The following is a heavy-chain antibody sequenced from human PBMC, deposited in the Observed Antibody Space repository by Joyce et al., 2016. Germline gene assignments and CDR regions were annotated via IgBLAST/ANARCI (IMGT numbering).Heavy chain of an antibody. CDR2: ISASGINT. CDR1: GIRFSIYA. V-gene: IGHV3-23*01. D-gene: IGHD6-19*01. J-gene: IGHJ4*02. Sequence: EVQLLESGGGVVQPGGSLRLSCAAPGIRFSIYAMSWIRQAPGKGRGWVSSISASGINTYYSDSVNGRFTVSRDNSRNVLYLHMDTLGAGDTAMYYCATAQQWLVREGFWGQGTLVTVSS. CDR3: ATAQQWLVREGF.